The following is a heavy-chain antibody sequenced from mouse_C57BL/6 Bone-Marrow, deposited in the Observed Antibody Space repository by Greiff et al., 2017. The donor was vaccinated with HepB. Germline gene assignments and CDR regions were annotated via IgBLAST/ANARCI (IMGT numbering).Heavy chain of an antibody. D-gene: IGHD1-1*01. CDR2: IYPGSGST. V-gene: IGHV1-55*01. J-gene: IGHJ2*01. CDR1: GYTFTSYW. Sequence: QVQLQQPGAELVKPGASVKMSCKASGYTFTSYWITWVKQRPGQGLEWIGDIYPGSGSTNYNEKFKSKATLTVDKPSSTAYMQLSSLTSEDSAVYYCAREGIYYYGKDYWGQGTTLTVSS. CDR3: AREGIYYYGKDY.